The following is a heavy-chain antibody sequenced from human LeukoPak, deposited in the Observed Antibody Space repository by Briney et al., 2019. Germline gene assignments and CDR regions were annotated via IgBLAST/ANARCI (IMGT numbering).Heavy chain of an antibody. CDR2: IKPDGSEK. J-gene: IGHJ4*02. Sequence: GGSLRLSCAASGFTFSQYWMSWVRQAPGKGLVWVANIKPDGSEKHYVDSVKGRFSISRDNTKNSLFLQISSLRVEDSAVYYCARGPSQLWIDNGGQGPRVTVSS. CDR1: GFTFSQYW. V-gene: IGHV3-7*01. CDR3: ARGPSQLWIDN. D-gene: IGHD5-18*01.